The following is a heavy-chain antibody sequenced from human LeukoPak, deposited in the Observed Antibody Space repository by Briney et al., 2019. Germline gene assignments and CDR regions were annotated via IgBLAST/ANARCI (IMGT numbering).Heavy chain of an antibody. V-gene: IGHV3-66*01. CDR3: AKSFYDGSGRFEDYFDF. D-gene: IGHD3-10*01. J-gene: IGHJ4*02. CDR1: GFTVSIDF. Sequence: GGSLKLSCVGSGFTVSIDFMGWVRQTPGKGLQWLSLISAGGSTYYADSVKGRFIISRDTSKNALYLQMNSLRVEDTALYYCAKSFYDGSGRFEDYFDFWGQGTLVTVSS. CDR2: ISAGGST.